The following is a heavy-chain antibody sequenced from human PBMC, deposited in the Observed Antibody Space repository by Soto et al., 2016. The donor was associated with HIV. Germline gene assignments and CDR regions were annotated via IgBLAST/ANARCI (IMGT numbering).Heavy chain of an antibody. CDR1: GYTFTDYF. D-gene: IGHD5-12*01. Sequence: QVQLEQSGAEVKKPGASVKVSCKASGYTFTDYFIHWVRQAPGQGLEWMGIINPSGGSTSYAQKFQGRVTMTRDTSTSTVYMELSSLRSEDTAVYYCASADGYNYGWFDPWGQGTLVTVSS. CDR2: INPSGGST. J-gene: IGHJ5*02. V-gene: IGHV1-46*01. CDR3: ASADGYNYGWFDP.